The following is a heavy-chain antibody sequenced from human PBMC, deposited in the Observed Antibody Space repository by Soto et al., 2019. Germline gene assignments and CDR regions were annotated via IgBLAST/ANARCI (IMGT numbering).Heavy chain of an antibody. CDR1: GGSVSSSSYS. D-gene: IGHD6-13*01. J-gene: IGHJ4*02. CDR2: IYSSENT. V-gene: IGHV4-39*07. Sequence: TLSLTCTVSGGSVSSSSYSWGWIRQSPGKGLEWIGTIYSSENTYYNPSLLSRVTISVDTSKNQFSLKLTSVTAADTAVYYCARARATIAAAAIFDCWGQGTLVTVSS. CDR3: ARARATIAAAAIFDC.